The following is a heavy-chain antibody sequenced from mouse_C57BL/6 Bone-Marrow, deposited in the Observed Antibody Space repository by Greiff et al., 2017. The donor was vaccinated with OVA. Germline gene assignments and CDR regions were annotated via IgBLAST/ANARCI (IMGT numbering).Heavy chain of an antibody. CDR1: GYAFSSSW. Sequence: QVQLQQSGPELVKPGASVKLSCKASGYAFSSSWMNWVKQRPGKGLEWIGRIYPGDGDTNYNGKFKGKATLTADKSSSTAYMQLSSLTSEDSAVYFCARRAMDYWGQGTSVTDSS. J-gene: IGHJ4*01. CDR2: IYPGDGDT. CDR3: ARRAMDY. V-gene: IGHV1-82*01.